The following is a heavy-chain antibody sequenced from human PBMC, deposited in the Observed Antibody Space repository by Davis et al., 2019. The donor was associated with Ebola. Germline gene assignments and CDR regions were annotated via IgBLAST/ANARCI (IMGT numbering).Heavy chain of an antibody. CDR1: GYTFTSYY. CDR2: INPSGGST. D-gene: IGHD3-22*01. CDR3: ARNPLTMIVFFDAFDI. Sequence: ASVKVSCKASGYTFTSYYMHWVRQAPGQGLEWMGIINPSGGSTSYAQKFQGRVTITADKSTSTAYMELSSLRSEDTAVYYCARNPLTMIVFFDAFDIWGQGTMVTVSS. V-gene: IGHV1-46*01. J-gene: IGHJ3*02.